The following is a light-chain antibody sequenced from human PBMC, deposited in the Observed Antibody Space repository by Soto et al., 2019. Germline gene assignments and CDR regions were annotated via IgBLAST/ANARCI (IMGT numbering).Light chain of an antibody. J-gene: IGKJ2*01. CDR3: QQYYSTPHT. Sequence: DIVMIQSPDSLAVSLGERATINCKSSQSVLYSSNNMNYLAWYQQKPGQPPKLLIYWASTRESGVPDRFSGSGSGTDFTLTISSLQAEDAAVYYCQQYYSTPHTFGQGTKVEIK. CDR2: WAS. CDR1: QSVLYSSNNMNY. V-gene: IGKV4-1*01.